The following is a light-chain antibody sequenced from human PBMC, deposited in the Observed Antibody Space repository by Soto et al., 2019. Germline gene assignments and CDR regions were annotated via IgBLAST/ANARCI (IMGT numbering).Light chain of an antibody. CDR1: SSDGGGYNY. J-gene: IGLJ2*01. CDR2: DVS. V-gene: IGLV2-14*01. Sequence: QSVLTQPASVSGSPGQSITISCTGTSSDGGGYNYVSWYQQHPGKAPKLMIYDVSNRPSGVSNRFSGSKSGNTASLTISGIQAEDEADYYCSSYTSSSTSHVVFGGGTQLTVL. CDR3: SSYTSSSTSHVV.